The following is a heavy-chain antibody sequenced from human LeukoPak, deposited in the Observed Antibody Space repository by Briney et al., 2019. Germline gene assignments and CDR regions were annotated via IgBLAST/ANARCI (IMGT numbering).Heavy chain of an antibody. D-gene: IGHD3-3*01. CDR2: ISYDGTNK. CDR3: AKDLNYDFWSGLGN. Sequence: PGGSLRLSCAVSGFTFSSYGMHWVRQAPGKGLEWMAVISYDGTNKYYADSVKGRFTISRDNPKNTLYLQMNSLRAEDTAVYYCAKDLNYDFWSGLGNWGQGTLVTVSS. CDR1: GFTFSSYG. J-gene: IGHJ4*02. V-gene: IGHV3-30*18.